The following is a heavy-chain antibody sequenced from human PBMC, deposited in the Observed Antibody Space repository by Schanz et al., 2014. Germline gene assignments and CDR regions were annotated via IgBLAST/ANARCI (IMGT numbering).Heavy chain of an antibody. CDR2: ISASGGST. CDR1: GFTFNSYA. Sequence: EVQLLDSGGGLVQPGGSLRLSCAASGFTFNSYAMTWVRQAPGKGLEWVSTISASGGSTYYADSVKGRFTISRDNSKNTLYLQMNSLRAEDTAVYYCARANYRRKINFDYWGRGTLVTVSS. J-gene: IGHJ4*02. CDR3: ARANYRRKINFDY. D-gene: IGHD3-10*01. V-gene: IGHV3-23*01.